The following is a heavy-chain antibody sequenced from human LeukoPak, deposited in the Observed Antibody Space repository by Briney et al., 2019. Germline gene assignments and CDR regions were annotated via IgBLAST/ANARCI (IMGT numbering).Heavy chain of an antibody. CDR3: ARVGNGDLFFDY. V-gene: IGHV4-59*08. J-gene: IGHJ4*02. D-gene: IGHD4-17*01. Sequence: SETLSLTCTVSGGSINGYYWSWIRQPPGKGLEWVGYIYYSGSTNYNPSLKSRLTMSVDTSKNQFSLKLISVTAADTAVYYCARVGNGDLFFDYWGQGTLVTVSS. CDR1: GGSINGYY. CDR2: IYYSGST.